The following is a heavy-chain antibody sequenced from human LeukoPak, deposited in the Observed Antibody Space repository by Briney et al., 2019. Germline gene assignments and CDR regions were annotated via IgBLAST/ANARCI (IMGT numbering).Heavy chain of an antibody. V-gene: IGHV3-23*01. J-gene: IGHJ4*02. CDR1: GFTFTTYP. D-gene: IGHD2-21*02. CDR2: ISVSGGST. Sequence: GGSLRLSCVASGFTFTTYPMSWVRQAPGKGLEWGSVISVSGGSTYYAASVKGRFTISRDNSKNTVYLQMNSLRAEETAIYYCAKDVSSCGGDCPDSWGQGTLVTVSS. CDR3: AKDVSSCGGDCPDS.